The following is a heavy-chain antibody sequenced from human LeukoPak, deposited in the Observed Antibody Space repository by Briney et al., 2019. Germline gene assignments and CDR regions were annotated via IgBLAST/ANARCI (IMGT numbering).Heavy chain of an antibody. CDR1: GYTFTSYG. D-gene: IGHD5-12*01. CDR2: ISAYNGNT. Sequence: ASVKVSCKASGYTFTSYGISWVRQAPGQGLERMGWISAYNGNTHYAQKLQGRVTMTTDTSTSTAYMELRSLRSDDTAVYYCARDPTNTSGYYAYFDYWGQGTLVTVSS. J-gene: IGHJ4*02. CDR3: ARDPTNTSGYYAYFDY. V-gene: IGHV1-18*01.